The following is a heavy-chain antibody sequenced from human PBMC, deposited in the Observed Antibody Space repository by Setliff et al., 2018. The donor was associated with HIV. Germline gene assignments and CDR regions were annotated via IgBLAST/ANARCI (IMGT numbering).Heavy chain of an antibody. D-gene: IGHD3-10*01. CDR2: IYYSGST. V-gene: IGHV4-59*11. Sequence: PSETLSLTCTVSGGSISSHYWSWIRQPPGKGLEWIGYIYYSGSTNYNPSLKSRVTISVDTSKNQFSLKLSSVTAADTAVYYCARGGIGDYYYYYMDVWGKGTTVTSP. CDR3: ARGGIGDYYYYYMDV. CDR1: GGSISSHY. J-gene: IGHJ6*03.